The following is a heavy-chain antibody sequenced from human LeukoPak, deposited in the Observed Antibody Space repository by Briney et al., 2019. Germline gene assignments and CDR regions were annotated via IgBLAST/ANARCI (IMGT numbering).Heavy chain of an antibody. CDR1: GLAFSASA. CDR3: ARGRDHGFDI. CDR2: ISSSSSDI. Sequence: PGGSLRLSCAASGLAFSASAMNWVRQTPGKGLEWLSFISSSSSDIYYGDSVRGRFTISRDNAKNSLYPQMNSLRAEDTAIYFCARGRDHGFDIWGQGTTVTVSS. J-gene: IGHJ3*02. V-gene: IGHV3-48*01.